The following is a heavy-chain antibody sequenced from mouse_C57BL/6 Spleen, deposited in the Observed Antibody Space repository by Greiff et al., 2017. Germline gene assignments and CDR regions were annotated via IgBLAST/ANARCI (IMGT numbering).Heavy chain of an antibody. V-gene: IGHV3-6*01. CDR3: ATRQLRLRGMDY. J-gene: IGHJ4*01. D-gene: IGHD3-2*02. CDR2: ISYDGSN. Sequence: EVKLVESGPGLVKPSQSLSLTCSVTGYSITSGYYWNWIRQFPGNKLEWMGYISYDGSNNYNPSLKNRISITRDTSKNQFFLKLNSVTTEDTATYYCATRQLRLRGMDYWGQGTSVTVSS. CDR1: GYSITSGYY.